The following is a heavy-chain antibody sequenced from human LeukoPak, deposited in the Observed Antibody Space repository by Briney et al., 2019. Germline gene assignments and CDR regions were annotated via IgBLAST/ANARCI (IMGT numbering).Heavy chain of an antibody. CDR3: AKDFHAYNYYYYMDV. J-gene: IGHJ6*03. CDR1: GFTFSSYS. Sequence: QAGGSLRLSCAASGFTFSSYSMNWVRQAPGKGLEWVSAISGSGGSTYYADSVKGRFTISRDNSKNTLYLQMNSLKAEDTAVYYCAKDFHAYNYYYYMDVWGKGTTVTVSS. V-gene: IGHV3-23*01. CDR2: ISGSGGST.